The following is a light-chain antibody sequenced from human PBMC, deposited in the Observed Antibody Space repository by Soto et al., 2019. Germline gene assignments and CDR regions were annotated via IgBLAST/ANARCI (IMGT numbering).Light chain of an antibody. Sequence: QLVLTQSSSASASLGSSVKLTCTLSSGHSSYIIAWHQQQPGKAPRYLMKLEGSGSYNKGSGVPDRFSGSSSGADRYLTISNLQSEDEADYYCETWYSNLWVFGGGTKLTVL. J-gene: IGLJ3*02. V-gene: IGLV4-60*03. CDR2: LEGSGSY. CDR3: ETWYSNLWV. CDR1: SGHSSYI.